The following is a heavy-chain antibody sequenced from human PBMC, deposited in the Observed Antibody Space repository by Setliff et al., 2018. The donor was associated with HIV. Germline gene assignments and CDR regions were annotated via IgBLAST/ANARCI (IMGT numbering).Heavy chain of an antibody. V-gene: IGHV1-18*01. CDR1: GYTFTNFG. D-gene: IGHD3-9*01. J-gene: IGHJ4*02. CDR3: ARQTWEYYDTLTGYYRSPKNFDS. CDR2: ISGYNGNT. Sequence: ASVKVSCKASGYTFTNFGISWVRQAPGQGLEWVGWISGYNGNTNYAQKFQGRVTMTTDTSTSTAYMELRSLRSDDTAVYYCARQTWEYYDTLTGYYRSPKNFDSWGQGTLVTVS.